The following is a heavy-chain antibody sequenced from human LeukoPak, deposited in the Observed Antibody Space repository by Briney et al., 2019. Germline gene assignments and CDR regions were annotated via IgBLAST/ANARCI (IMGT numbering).Heavy chain of an antibody. CDR2: IWYDGSNK. Sequence: GGSLRLSCAASGFTFSSYGMHWVRQAPGKGLEWVAVIWYDGSNKYYADSVKGRFTISRDNSKNTLYLQMNSLRAEDTAVYYCARGLPAAISWFDPWGQGTLVTVSS. D-gene: IGHD2-2*02. J-gene: IGHJ5*02. CDR3: ARGLPAAISWFDP. V-gene: IGHV3-33*01. CDR1: GFTFSSYG.